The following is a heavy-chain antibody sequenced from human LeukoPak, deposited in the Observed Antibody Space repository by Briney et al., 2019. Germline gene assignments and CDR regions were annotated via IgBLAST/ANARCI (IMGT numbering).Heavy chain of an antibody. D-gene: IGHD5-18*01. CDR3: ARTLYSYGPRGYYYYYMDV. CDR2: MNPNSGNT. CDR1: GYTFTSYD. J-gene: IGHJ6*03. Sequence: ASVKVSCKASGYTFTSYDINWVRQATGQGLEWMGWMNPNSGNTGYAQKFQGRVTITRNTSISTAYMELSSLRSEDTAVYYCARTLYSYGPRGYYYYYMDVWGKGTTVTVSS. V-gene: IGHV1-8*03.